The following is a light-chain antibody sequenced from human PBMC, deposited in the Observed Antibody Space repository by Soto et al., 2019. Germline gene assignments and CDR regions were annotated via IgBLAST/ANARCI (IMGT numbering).Light chain of an antibody. CDR2: AAS. V-gene: IGKV1-39*01. Sequence: DIQMTQSPASLSASVGDRVTITCRAGQSTSINVNWYQQQPGNAPKLLIYAASSLQGGVRSRCSGRESGTDLTITISSLQPEDFENYYCQHRYIRPYTFGQGTKLEI. CDR1: QSTSIN. CDR3: QHRYIRPYT. J-gene: IGKJ2*01.